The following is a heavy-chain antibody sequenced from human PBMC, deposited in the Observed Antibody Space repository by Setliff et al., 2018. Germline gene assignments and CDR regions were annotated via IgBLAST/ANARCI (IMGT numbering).Heavy chain of an antibody. V-gene: IGHV3-33*01. Sequence: SCKASGYTFTTYYIHWVRQAPGKGLEWVAVIWYDGINKYYADSVKGRFTISRDISKNTLYLQMNSLRAEDTAVYYCARDGGEYWGQGTLVTVSS. J-gene: IGHJ4*02. D-gene: IGHD3-3*01. CDR3: ARDGGEY. CDR1: GYTFTTYY. CDR2: IWYDGINK.